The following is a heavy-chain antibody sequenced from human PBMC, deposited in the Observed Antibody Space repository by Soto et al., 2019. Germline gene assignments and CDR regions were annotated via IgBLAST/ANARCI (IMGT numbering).Heavy chain of an antibody. CDR1: GFTFTNYW. CDR2: IKQDGSEK. J-gene: IGHJ4*02. CDR3: ARDMGVFWSGYPEGGFGY. D-gene: IGHD3-3*01. Sequence: EAQLVESGGGLVQPGGSLRLSCAASGFTFTNYWMSWVRQAPGKGLEWVANIKQDGSEKYYADSAKGRFSISRDNAKTALYLQMNRLRAEDTAVYYCARDMGVFWSGYPEGGFGYWGQGTPVTVSS. V-gene: IGHV3-7*01.